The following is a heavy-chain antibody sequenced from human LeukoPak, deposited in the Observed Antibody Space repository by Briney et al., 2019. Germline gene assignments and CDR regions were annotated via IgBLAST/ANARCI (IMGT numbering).Heavy chain of an antibody. Sequence: SETLSLTCTVSGGSISSGGYYWSWIRQHPGKGLEWIGYIYYSGSTYYNPSLKSRVTISVDTSKNQFSLKLSSVTAADTAVYFCASGSDTWGAQPKYYFDYWGQGTLVTVSS. V-gene: IGHV4-31*03. J-gene: IGHJ4*02. CDR1: GGSISSGGYY. CDR2: IYYSGST. D-gene: IGHD2-15*01. CDR3: ASGSDTWGAQPKYYFDY.